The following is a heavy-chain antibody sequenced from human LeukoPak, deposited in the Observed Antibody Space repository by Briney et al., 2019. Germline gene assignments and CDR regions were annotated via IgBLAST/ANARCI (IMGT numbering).Heavy chain of an antibody. J-gene: IGHJ4*02. CDR2: ISGKGGST. CDR1: GFTFSTYD. CDR3: AKGGWPDD. Sequence: PGGSLRLSCLASGFTFSTYDMTWVRQAAGKGLEWVSVISGKGGSTYYYADSVKGRFTISRDNSKHTLYLEMNSLRAEDTAVYYCAKGGWPDDWGQGTLVTVSS. V-gene: IGHV3-23*01.